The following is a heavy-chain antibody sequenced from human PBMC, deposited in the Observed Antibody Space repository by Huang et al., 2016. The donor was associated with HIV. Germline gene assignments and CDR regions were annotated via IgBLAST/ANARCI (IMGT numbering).Heavy chain of an antibody. CDR3: ARGGILGTSWYRPFDY. J-gene: IGHJ4*02. V-gene: IGHV3-30-3*01. D-gene: IGHD6-13*01. CDR1: GFDFSRYA. CDR2: ISNDGNNM. Sequence: QVQLGESGGGVVQPEKSLRLSWAASGFDFSRYAMNWVRQAPGKGSQRLAVISNDGNNMYYSDSVMGRFIISRDNSKNTRYLQMNSLRGEDTAIYYCARGGILGTSWYRPFDYWGQGTLVTVSS.